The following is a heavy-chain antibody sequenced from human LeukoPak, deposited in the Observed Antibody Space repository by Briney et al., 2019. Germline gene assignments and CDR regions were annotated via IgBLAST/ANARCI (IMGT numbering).Heavy chain of an antibody. CDR1: GGSINTYY. CDR3: ARIIAAAENWFDP. J-gene: IGHJ5*02. D-gene: IGHD6-13*01. V-gene: IGHV4-4*07. CDR2: IHISGNT. Sequence: PSETLSLTCTVSGGSINTYYWSWIRQPAGKGLEWIGRIHISGNTNYNPSLKSRVTMSIDTSQNQFSLKLNSVTAADTAVYYCARIIAAAENWFDPWGRGTLVTVSS.